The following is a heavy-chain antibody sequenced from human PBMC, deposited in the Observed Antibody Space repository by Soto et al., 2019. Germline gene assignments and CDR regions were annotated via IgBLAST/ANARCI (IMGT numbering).Heavy chain of an antibody. V-gene: IGHV3-48*03. Sequence: EVQLVESGGGLVQPGGSLRLSCAASGFTFSSYEMNWVRQAPGKGLEWVSYISSRGSTIYYADSVKARFTISRDNAKNSLYLQMNSLRAEDTAVYYCARGDHGDYRGFLDYWGQGTLVTVSS. CDR2: ISSRGSTI. J-gene: IGHJ4*02. D-gene: IGHD4-17*01. CDR1: GFTFSSYE. CDR3: ARGDHGDYRGFLDY.